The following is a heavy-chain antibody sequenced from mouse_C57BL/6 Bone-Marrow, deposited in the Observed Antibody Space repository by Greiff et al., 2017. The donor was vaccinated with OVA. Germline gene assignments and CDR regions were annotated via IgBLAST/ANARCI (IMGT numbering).Heavy chain of an antibody. J-gene: IGHJ2*01. Sequence: VQLKESGPELVKPGASVKMSCKASGYTFTDYNMHWVKQSHGKSLEWIGYINPNNGGTSYNQKFKGKATLTVNKSSSTAYMELRSLTSEDSAVYYCARSPLYYGSSYPYFDYWGQGTTLTVSS. CDR3: ARSPLYYGSSYPYFDY. CDR1: GYTFTDYN. V-gene: IGHV1-22*01. CDR2: INPNNGGT. D-gene: IGHD1-1*01.